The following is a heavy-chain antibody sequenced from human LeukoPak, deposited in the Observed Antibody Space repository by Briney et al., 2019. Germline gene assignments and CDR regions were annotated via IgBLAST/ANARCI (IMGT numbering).Heavy chain of an antibody. D-gene: IGHD4-17*01. Sequence: GGSLRLSCAASGFTLSGYWMYWVRQAPGKGLVWVSRINSDGSATNYAGSVKGRFTISRDNAASMLYLQMNSLRGDDTAVYYCVREIYGARAYWGQGTLVTVSS. CDR1: GFTLSGYW. J-gene: IGHJ4*02. V-gene: IGHV3-74*01. CDR3: VREIYGARAY. CDR2: INSDGSAT.